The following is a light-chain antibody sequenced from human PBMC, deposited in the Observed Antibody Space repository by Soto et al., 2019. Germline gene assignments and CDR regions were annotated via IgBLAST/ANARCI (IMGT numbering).Light chain of an antibody. Sequence: QSVLTQPPSVSGAPGQRVTISCTGGNSDIGAGYDVHWYYQVPGTAPKLLIYHNTNRRSGVPDRFSASKSGTSASLAITGLQAEDEAVYYCQSYDRSLSGYVFGTGTKLTVL. V-gene: IGLV1-40*01. CDR2: HNT. CDR3: QSYDRSLSGYV. J-gene: IGLJ1*01. CDR1: NSDIGAGYD.